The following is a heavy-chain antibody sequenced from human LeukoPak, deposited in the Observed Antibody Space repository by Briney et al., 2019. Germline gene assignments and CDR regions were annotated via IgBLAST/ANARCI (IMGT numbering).Heavy chain of an antibody. CDR1: EFTFSSYS. D-gene: IGHD3-22*01. CDR2: ISSSSSTI. Sequence: PGGSLRLSCAASEFTFSSYSMNWVRQAPGKGLEWVSYISSSSSTIYYADSVKGRFTISRDNAKNSLYLQMNSLRAEDTAAYYCAGGTYYYDSSGYDFDYWGQGTLVTVSS. V-gene: IGHV3-48*01. J-gene: IGHJ4*02. CDR3: AGGTYYYDSSGYDFDY.